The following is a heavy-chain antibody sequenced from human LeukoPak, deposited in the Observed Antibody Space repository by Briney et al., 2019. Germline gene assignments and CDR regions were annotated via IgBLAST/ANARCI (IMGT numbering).Heavy chain of an antibody. D-gene: IGHD2/OR15-2a*01. Sequence: PGGSLRLSCAASGFTFSRYWMSWVRQAPGKGLVWVAHINTDGRTTTYADSVKGRFTVARDNAKNTLYLEMNRLRAEDTAVYYCARGNTYMFDYWGQGTQVTVSS. CDR2: INTDGRTT. J-gene: IGHJ4*02. CDR1: GFTFSRYW. V-gene: IGHV3-74*01. CDR3: ARGNTYMFDY.